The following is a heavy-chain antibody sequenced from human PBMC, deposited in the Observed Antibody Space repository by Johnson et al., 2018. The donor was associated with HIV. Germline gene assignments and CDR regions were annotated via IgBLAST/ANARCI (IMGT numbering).Heavy chain of an antibody. Sequence: QVQLVESGGGLVQPGGSLRLSCAASGFTFSDYYMSWIRQAPGKGLEWVSYISSSGSTIYYADSVKGRFTISRDNAKNSLYLQMNSLTADDTAIYYCARDATPWGGDYVGYAFDLWGQGTNVIVSS. V-gene: IGHV3-11*04. J-gene: IGHJ3*01. CDR1: GFTFSDYY. CDR2: ISSSGSTI. CDR3: ARDATPWGGDYVGYAFDL. D-gene: IGHD4-17*01.